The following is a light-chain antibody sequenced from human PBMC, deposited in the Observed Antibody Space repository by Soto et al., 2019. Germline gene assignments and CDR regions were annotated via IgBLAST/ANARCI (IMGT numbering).Light chain of an antibody. V-gene: IGLV1-51*01. CDR3: EAWDSSLNARL. J-gene: IGLJ7*01. Sequence: QSVLTQPPSVSAAPGQKVTISCSGSSSNIGNRDVSWYQQFPGKAPKLLIFDNNQRPSGIPDRVSGSKSGTSATLGITGLQTGDEADYYCEAWDSSLNARLFGGGTQLTVL. CDR2: DNN. CDR1: SSNIGNRD.